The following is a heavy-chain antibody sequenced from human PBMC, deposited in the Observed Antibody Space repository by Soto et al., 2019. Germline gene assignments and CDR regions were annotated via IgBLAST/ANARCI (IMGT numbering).Heavy chain of an antibody. Sequence: QVQLVQSGAEVRKPGSSVRVSCKASGGSFNRHTISWVRQAPGQGLEWMGGIIPIFGTANYAQKFQGRVTITADESTSTAYMELSSLRSEDTAVYYCARAPIHPISIVGAEYFDYWGQGTLVTVSS. J-gene: IGHJ4*02. V-gene: IGHV1-69*01. CDR3: ARAPIHPISIVGAEYFDY. CDR1: GGSFNRHT. CDR2: IIPIFGTA. D-gene: IGHD1-26*01.